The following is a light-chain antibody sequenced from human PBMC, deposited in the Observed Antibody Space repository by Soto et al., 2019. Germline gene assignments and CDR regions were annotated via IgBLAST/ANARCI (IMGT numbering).Light chain of an antibody. V-gene: IGKV4-1*01. CDR2: WAS. Sequence: DIVMTQSPDSLAVSLGERATINCKSSQSVLYSSNNKNYLAWYQQKPGQPPKLLIYWASTRESGVPDRFSGSGSGTDFTLTISSLQAEDVAVYHCQQYYSTPFPYTFGQGTKLEIK. CDR1: QSVLYSSNNKNY. CDR3: QQYYSTPFPYT. J-gene: IGKJ2*01.